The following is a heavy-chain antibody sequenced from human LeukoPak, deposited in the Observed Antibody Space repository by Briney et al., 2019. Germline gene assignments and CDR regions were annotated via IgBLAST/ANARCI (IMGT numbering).Heavy chain of an antibody. CDR1: GFTFSDYY. CDR2: ISSSGSTI. CDR3: AREKYSSRTFDY. Sequence: MTGGSLRLSCAASGFTFSDYYMSWIRQAPGKGLEWVSYISSSGSTIYYADSVKGRFTISRDNAKNSLYLQMNSLRAEDTAVYYCAREKYSSRTFDYWGQGTLVTVSS. J-gene: IGHJ4*02. D-gene: IGHD6-6*01. V-gene: IGHV3-11*01.